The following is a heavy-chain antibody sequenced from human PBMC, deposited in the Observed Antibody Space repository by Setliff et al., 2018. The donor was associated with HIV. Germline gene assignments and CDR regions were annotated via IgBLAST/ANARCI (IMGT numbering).Heavy chain of an antibody. Sequence: PSETLSLTCTVSGYSISSGYYWGWIRQPPGKGLEWIGSIYYSGRTYYNPSLKSRVTISVDTSKNQFSLKLSSVTAAGTAVYYCARVGWDYYDSSGVGEFDYWGQGTLVTVSS. CDR3: ARVGWDYYDSSGVGEFDY. J-gene: IGHJ4*02. CDR2: IYYSGRT. D-gene: IGHD3-22*01. CDR1: GYSISSGYY. V-gene: IGHV4-38-2*02.